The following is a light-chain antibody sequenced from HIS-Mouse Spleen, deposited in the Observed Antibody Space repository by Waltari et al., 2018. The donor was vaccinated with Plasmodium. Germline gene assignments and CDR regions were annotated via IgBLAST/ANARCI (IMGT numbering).Light chain of an antibody. CDR1: ALPKKY. V-gene: IGLV3-10*01. CDR2: EGS. J-gene: IGLJ3*02. CDR3: YSTDSSGNHRV. Sequence: SYELTQPPSVSVSPGQTARITCSGDALPKKYASWYQQKSGQAPVLVIYEGSKRPAGIPGRFSDSSAGTMATLTISGAQVEDEADYYCYSTDSSGNHRVFGGGTKLTVL.